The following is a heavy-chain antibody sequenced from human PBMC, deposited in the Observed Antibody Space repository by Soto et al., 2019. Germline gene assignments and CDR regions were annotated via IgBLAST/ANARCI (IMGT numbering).Heavy chain of an antibody. CDR1: GFTFSSYG. CDR2: IWYDGSNK. V-gene: IGHV3-33*01. Sequence: QVQLVESGGGVVQPGRSLRLSCAASGFTFSSYGMHWVRQAPGKGLEWVAVIWYDGSNKYYADSVKGRFTISRDNSKNTLYLQMNSLSAEDTAVYYCARRGNSNYYYYYMDVWGKGTTVTVSS. D-gene: IGHD3-10*01. CDR3: ARRGNSNYYYYYMDV. J-gene: IGHJ6*03.